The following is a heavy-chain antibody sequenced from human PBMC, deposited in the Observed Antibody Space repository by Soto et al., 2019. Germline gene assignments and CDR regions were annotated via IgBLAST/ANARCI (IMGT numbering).Heavy chain of an antibody. D-gene: IGHD6-13*01. CDR3: ARGEHIAAAGTI. V-gene: IGHV1-69*01. J-gene: IGHJ4*02. CDR2: IIPIFGTA. CDR1: GGTFSSYA. Sequence: QVQLVQSGAEVKKPGSSVKVSCQASGGTFSSYAISWVRQAPGQGLEWLGGIIPIFGTANYAQKFQGRVTITADESTSTAYMELSRLKSEDTAVYYCARGEHIAAAGTIWGQGTLVTVSS.